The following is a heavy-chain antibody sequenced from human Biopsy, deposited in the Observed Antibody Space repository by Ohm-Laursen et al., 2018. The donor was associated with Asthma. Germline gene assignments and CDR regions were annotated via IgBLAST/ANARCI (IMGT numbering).Heavy chain of an antibody. CDR1: GGTFSSYA. J-gene: IGHJ4*02. CDR2: IIPIFGTA. V-gene: IGHV1-69*05. D-gene: IGHD1-26*01. Sequence: SVKVSCNASGGTFSSYAISWVRQAPGQGLEWMGGIIPIFGTANYAQKFQGRVTMTRDTSTSTVYMELSSLRSEDAAVYYCARAGALIVGATMGYWGQGTLVTVSS. CDR3: ARAGALIVGATMGY.